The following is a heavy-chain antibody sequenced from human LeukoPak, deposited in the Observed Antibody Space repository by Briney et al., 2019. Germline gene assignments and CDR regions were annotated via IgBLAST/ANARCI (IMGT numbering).Heavy chain of an antibody. CDR3: ARDLTTYYYDSSGYYYGPSDY. CDR2: ISAYNGNT. V-gene: IGHV1-18*01. D-gene: IGHD3-22*01. CDR1: GYTFTSYG. J-gene: IGHJ4*02. Sequence: GASVKVSCKASGYTFTSYGISWVRQAPGQGLEWMGWISAYNGNTNYAQKLQGRVTMTTDTSTSTAYMELRSLRSDGTAVYYCARDLTTYYYDSSGYYYGPSDYWGQGTLVTVSS.